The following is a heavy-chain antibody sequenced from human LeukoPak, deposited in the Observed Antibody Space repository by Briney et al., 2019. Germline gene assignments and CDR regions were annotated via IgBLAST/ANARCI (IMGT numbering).Heavy chain of an antibody. D-gene: IGHD6-19*01. V-gene: IGHV3-30-3*01. J-gene: IGHJ4*02. Sequence: GRSLRLSCAASGFTFSSYAMRWVRQAQGKGLEWVAVISYDGSNKYYADSVKGRFTISRDNSKNTLYLQMNSLRAEDTAVYYCAMPDSWYSSGWSTRGYFDYWGQGTLVTVSS. CDR3: AMPDSWYSSGWSTRGYFDY. CDR2: ISYDGSNK. CDR1: GFTFSSYA.